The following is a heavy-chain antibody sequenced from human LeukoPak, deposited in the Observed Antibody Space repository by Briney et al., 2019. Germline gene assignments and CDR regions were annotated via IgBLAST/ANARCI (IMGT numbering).Heavy chain of an antibody. CDR2: INHSGST. J-gene: IGHJ4*02. CDR3: ARDFGYYYGSGSYYQAFDY. CDR1: GGSFSGYY. D-gene: IGHD3-10*01. V-gene: IGHV4-34*01. Sequence: SKTLSLTCAVYGGSFSGYYWSWIRQPPGKGLEWIGEINHSGSTNYNPSLKSRVTISVDTSKNQFSLKLSSVTAADTAVYYCARDFGYYYGSGSYYQAFDYWGQGTLVTVSS.